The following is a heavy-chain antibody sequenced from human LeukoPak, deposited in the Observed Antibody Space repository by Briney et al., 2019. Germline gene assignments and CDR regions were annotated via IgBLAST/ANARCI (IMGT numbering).Heavy chain of an antibody. Sequence: SETLSLTCTVSGDSICSNSYYWGWIRQPPGKGLECIGIAYYSGITYYNPSLKSRVTISVDTSKNQFSLKLSSVTAADTAVYYCPRHYHYYRSESYVDYWGQGTLVTVSS. D-gene: IGHD3-10*01. CDR3: PRHYHYYRSESYVDY. CDR2: AYYSGIT. V-gene: IGHV4-39*01. J-gene: IGHJ4*02. CDR1: GDSICSNSYY.